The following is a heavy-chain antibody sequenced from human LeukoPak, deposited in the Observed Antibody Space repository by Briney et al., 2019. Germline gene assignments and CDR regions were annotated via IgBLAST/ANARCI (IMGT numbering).Heavy chain of an antibody. Sequence: PGGSLRLSCAASGFTFSSYSMNWVRQAPGKGLEWVSSISSSSSYIYYADSVKGRFTISRDNAKNSLYLQMNSLRAEDTAVYYCAKAPHSSGGSCYILDYWGQGTLVTVSS. CDR2: ISSSSSYI. CDR1: GFTFSSYS. J-gene: IGHJ4*02. D-gene: IGHD2-15*01. CDR3: AKAPHSSGGSCYILDY. V-gene: IGHV3-21*04.